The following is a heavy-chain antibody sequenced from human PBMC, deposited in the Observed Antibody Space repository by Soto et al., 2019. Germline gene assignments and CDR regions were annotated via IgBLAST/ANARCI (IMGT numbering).Heavy chain of an antibody. V-gene: IGHV1-18*01. D-gene: IGHD2-2*01. J-gene: IGHJ5*02. CDR2: ISAYNGNT. CDR3: ARYCSSTSCYATWFDP. Sequence: QVQLVQSGAEVKKPGASVKVSCKASGYTFTSYGISWVRQAPGQGLEWMGWISAYNGNTNYAQKLTGRVTMTTDTSTSTAYMELRSLRSDDTAVYYCARYCSSTSCYATWFDPWGQGTLVTVSS. CDR1: GYTFTSYG.